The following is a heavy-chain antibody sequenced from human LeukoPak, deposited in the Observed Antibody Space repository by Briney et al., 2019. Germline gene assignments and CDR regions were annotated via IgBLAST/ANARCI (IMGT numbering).Heavy chain of an antibody. CDR2: ISGSGETT. Sequence: QSGGSLRLSCAASGFILSSYAMGWVRQAPGKGLEWVSAISGSGETTYYADSVKGRFTISRDNSMNTLFVEINSLRVEDTATYYCARDHTGQVWTYFQHGMDVWGLGTTVTVSS. CDR3: ARDHTGQVWTYFQHGMDV. J-gene: IGHJ6*02. V-gene: IGHV3-23*01. CDR1: GFILSSYA. D-gene: IGHD3-10*01.